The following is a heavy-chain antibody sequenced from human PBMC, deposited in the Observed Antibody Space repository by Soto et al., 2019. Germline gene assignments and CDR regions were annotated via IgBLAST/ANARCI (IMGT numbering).Heavy chain of an antibody. CDR3: TLTAVIYYYYYYMDV. CDR1: GFTFSNAW. V-gene: IGHV3-15*01. D-gene: IGHD3-16*02. Sequence: PGGSLRLSCAASGFTFSNAWMSWVRQAPGKGLEWVGRIKSKTDGGTTDYAAPVKGRFTISRDDSKNTLYLQMNSLKTEDTAVYYCTLTAVIYYYYYYMDVWGKGTTVTVSS. J-gene: IGHJ6*03. CDR2: IKSKTDGGTT.